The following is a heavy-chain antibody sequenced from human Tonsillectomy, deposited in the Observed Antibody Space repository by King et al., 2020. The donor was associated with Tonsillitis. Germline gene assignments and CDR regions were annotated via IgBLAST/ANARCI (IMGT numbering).Heavy chain of an antibody. V-gene: IGHV4-4*07. Sequence: VQLQESGPGLVQPSETLSLICGVSGGSISNYYWNWIRQPAGKGLEWIGRINTNGFTKYNPSLGSRLTMSVDKSENQFSLRLTSMTAADTAIYYCVRNNFGNVYFDLWGQGTLVTVSS. J-gene: IGHJ5*02. CDR2: INTNGFT. CDR1: GGSISNYY. D-gene: IGHD1/OR15-1a*01. CDR3: VRNNFGNVYFDL.